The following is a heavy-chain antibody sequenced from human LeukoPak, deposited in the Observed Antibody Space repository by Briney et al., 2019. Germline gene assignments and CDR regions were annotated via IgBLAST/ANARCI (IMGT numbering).Heavy chain of an antibody. CDR2: IYYSGST. J-gene: IGHJ4*02. CDR3: ARVQLGWHYGSGSFFDY. V-gene: IGHV4-59*01. CDR1: GGSISSYY. Sequence: SETLSLTFTVSGGSISSYYWSWIRQPPGKGLEWIGYIYYSGSTNYNPSLKSRVTISVDTSKNQFSLKLSSVTAADAAVYYCARVQLGWHYGSGSFFDYWGQGTLVTVSS. D-gene: IGHD3-10*01.